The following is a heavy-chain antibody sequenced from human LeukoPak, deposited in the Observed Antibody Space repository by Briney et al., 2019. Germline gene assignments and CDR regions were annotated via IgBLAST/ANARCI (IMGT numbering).Heavy chain of an antibody. D-gene: IGHD6-19*01. V-gene: IGHV5-51*01. Sequence: ASVKVSCKASGYTFTSYWIGWVRQMPGKGLEWMGIIYPGDSDTRYSPSFQGQVTISADKSISTAYLQWSSLKASDTAMYYCASTPGYSSGWVNYWGQGTLVTVSS. J-gene: IGHJ4*02. CDR3: ASTPGYSSGWVNY. CDR2: IYPGDSDT. CDR1: GYTFTSYW.